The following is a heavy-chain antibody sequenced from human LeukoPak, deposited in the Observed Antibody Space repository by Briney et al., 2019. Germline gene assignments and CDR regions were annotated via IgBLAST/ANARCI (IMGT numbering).Heavy chain of an antibody. Sequence: SETLSLTCTLSGGSIRTYYCSWIRPPPAKGLEWIGYIYHSGSTNYNPSLKSRVTISVDTSKNQFSLKLSSVTAADTAVYYCARGGGYASPIGYWGQGALVTVSS. J-gene: IGHJ4*02. V-gene: IGHV4-59*01. CDR2: IYHSGST. CDR1: GGSIRTYY. D-gene: IGHD5-12*01. CDR3: ARGGGYASPIGY.